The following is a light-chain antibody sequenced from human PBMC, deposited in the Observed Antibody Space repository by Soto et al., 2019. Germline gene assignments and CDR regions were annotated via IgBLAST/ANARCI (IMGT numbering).Light chain of an antibody. CDR2: GAS. Sequence: EIVLTQSPGTLSFSRGERATLSCRASQSISSSYLAWYQQKPGQAPRLLIYGASRGATGIPDRFSGSGSGTDFTLTISGLEPEDFAVYYCQQYGTSPGTLGQGTKVDIK. V-gene: IGKV3-20*01. CDR1: QSISSSY. J-gene: IGKJ1*01. CDR3: QQYGTSPGT.